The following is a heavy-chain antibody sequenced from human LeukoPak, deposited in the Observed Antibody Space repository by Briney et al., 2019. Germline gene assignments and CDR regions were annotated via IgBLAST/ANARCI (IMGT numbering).Heavy chain of an antibody. CDR1: GFTVSSNY. CDR2: IYAGGST. Sequence: GSLRLSCAASGFTVSSNYMSWVRQAPGKGLEWVSLIYAGGSTYYADAVKGRFTISRHNSKNTLHLQMNSLRVEDTAVYYCAREARLASAAGLDAWGQGTMVTVSS. J-gene: IGHJ6*02. CDR3: AREARLASAAGLDA. V-gene: IGHV3-53*04. D-gene: IGHD5-12*01.